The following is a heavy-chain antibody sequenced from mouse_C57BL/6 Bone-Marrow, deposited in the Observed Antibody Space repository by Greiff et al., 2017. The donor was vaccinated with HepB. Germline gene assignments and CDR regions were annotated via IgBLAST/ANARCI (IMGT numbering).Heavy chain of an antibody. J-gene: IGHJ3*01. CDR2: ISNLAYSI. CDR1: GFTFSDYG. CDR3: ARGGSSGYGFAY. D-gene: IGHD3-2*02. Sequence: EVHLVESGGGLVQPGGSLKLSCAASGFTFSDYGMAWVRQAPRKGPEWVAFISNLAYSIDYADTVTGRNTISREKAKNTLYLEMSSLRSEDTAMYSCARGGSSGYGFAYWGQGTLVTVSA. V-gene: IGHV5-15*01.